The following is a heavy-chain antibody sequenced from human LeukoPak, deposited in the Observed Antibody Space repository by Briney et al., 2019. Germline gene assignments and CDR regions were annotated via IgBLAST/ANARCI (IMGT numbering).Heavy chain of an antibody. V-gene: IGHV3-20*04. J-gene: IGHJ4*02. CDR2: INWNGGST. CDR3: AREIVVVPAARGYFDY. D-gene: IGHD2-2*01. Sequence: GGSLRLSCAASGFTFDGYGMSWVRQAPGKGLEWVSGINWNGGSTGYADSVKGRFTISRDNAKNSLYLQMNSLRAEDTAVYYCAREIVVVPAARGYFDYWGPGTLVTVSS. CDR1: GFTFDGYG.